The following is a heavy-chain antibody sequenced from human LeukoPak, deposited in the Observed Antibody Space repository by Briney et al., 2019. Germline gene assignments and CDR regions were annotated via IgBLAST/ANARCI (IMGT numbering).Heavy chain of an antibody. CDR1: GFTFSDYY. CDR3: ARAGSSGYYADAFDI. Sequence: GGSLRLSCAAPGFTFSDYYMSWIRQAPGKGLEWVSYISSSGSTIYYADSVKGRFTISRDNAKNSLYLQMNSLRAEDTAVYYCARAGSSGYYADAFDIWGQGTMVTVSS. CDR2: ISSSGSTI. J-gene: IGHJ3*02. V-gene: IGHV3-11*01. D-gene: IGHD3-22*01.